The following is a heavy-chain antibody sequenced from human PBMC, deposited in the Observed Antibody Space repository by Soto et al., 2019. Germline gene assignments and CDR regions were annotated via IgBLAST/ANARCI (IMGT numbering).Heavy chain of an antibody. J-gene: IGHJ4*02. D-gene: IGHD6-19*01. Sequence: QVQLVESGGGVVQPGRSLRLSCAASGFTFSSYGMHWVRQAPGKGLEWVAVIWYDGSNKYYADSVKGRFTISRDNSKNTLDLQMNSLRAEDTAVYYCARGASGYSSCWLVLGYWGQGTLVTGSS. CDR3: ARGASGYSSCWLVLGY. CDR1: GFTFSSYG. CDR2: IWYDGSNK. V-gene: IGHV3-33*01.